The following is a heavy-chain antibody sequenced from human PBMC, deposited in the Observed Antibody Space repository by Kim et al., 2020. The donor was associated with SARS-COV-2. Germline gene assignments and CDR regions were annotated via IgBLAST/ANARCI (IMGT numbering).Heavy chain of an antibody. D-gene: IGHD6-19*01. CDR3: SKYFDSSGWHVPLEF. Sequence: GGSLRLSCAASGFTFTRFGMHWVRQAPGKGLEWVAVISINGDSIYYGDSVKGRFTISRDNSKNMLYLQMNSLRTEDTAVYYCSKYFDSSGWHVPLEFWGQGTLVTVSA. V-gene: IGHV3-30*18. J-gene: IGHJ4*02. CDR2: ISINGDSI. CDR1: GFTFTRFG.